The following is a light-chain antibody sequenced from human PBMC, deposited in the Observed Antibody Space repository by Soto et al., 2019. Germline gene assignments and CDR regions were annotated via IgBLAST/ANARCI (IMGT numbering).Light chain of an antibody. Sequence: QSALTQPASVSGSPGQSITISCTGTSSDVGGYNYVSWYQQHPGKAPKLMIYEVSNRPSGVSNRFFGSKSGNTASLTISGLQTEGEADYYCSSFTSINTWVFGGGTKVTVL. CDR1: SSDVGGYNY. V-gene: IGLV2-14*01. CDR2: EVS. J-gene: IGLJ3*02. CDR3: SSFTSINTWV.